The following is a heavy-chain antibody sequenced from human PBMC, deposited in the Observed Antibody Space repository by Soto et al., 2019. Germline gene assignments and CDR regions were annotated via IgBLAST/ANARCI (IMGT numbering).Heavy chain of an antibody. J-gene: IGHJ6*01. V-gene: IGHV4-30-2*01. Sequence: RRCCTASVAGGSIRTEGYAWSWIPQPPGKGLEWIGYIYPSGASNYNPSLRSRVTISLDASRNRFSLSVGSVTAADTAVYYCARATFGAVLHRKGWGQGNTGTVS. CDR2: IYPSGAS. D-gene: IGHD3-3*01. CDR3: ARATFGAVLHRKG. CDR1: GGSIRTEGYA.